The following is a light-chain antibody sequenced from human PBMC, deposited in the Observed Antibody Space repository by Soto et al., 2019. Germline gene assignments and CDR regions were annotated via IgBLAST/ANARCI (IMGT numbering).Light chain of an antibody. Sequence: EIVLTQSPATLSLSPGERATLSCRASQSVATYLAWYQQKPGQAPRLLIYDAFYRATGIPARFSGSGSETDFTLTISSLEPEDFAVYYCQQRRNWPLTFGQGTKVEI. J-gene: IGKJ1*01. V-gene: IGKV3-11*01. CDR2: DAF. CDR3: QQRRNWPLT. CDR1: QSVATY.